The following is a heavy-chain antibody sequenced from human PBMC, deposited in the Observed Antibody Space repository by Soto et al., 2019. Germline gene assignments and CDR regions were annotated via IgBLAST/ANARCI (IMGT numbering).Heavy chain of an antibody. D-gene: IGHD5-12*01. V-gene: IGHV3-23*01. CDR1: GFTFSIFA. CDR2: ISGSGGST. Sequence: GGSLRLSCAASGFTFSIFAMSWVRQSPGKGLEWVSTISGSGGSTYYADAVKGRFTISRDNSMGTLYLQMNSLRAEDTAVYYCARGGYDPFGYYYAMDVWGQGTTVTVSS. CDR3: ARGGYDPFGYYYAMDV. J-gene: IGHJ6*02.